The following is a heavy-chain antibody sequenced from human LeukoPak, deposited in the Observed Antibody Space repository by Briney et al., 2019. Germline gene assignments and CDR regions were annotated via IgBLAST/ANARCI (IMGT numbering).Heavy chain of an antibody. J-gene: IGHJ5*02. CDR3: ARLIVVVVAATRNSWFDP. D-gene: IGHD2-15*01. CDR2: INHSGST. Sequence: PSETLSLTCAVYGGSFSSYHWSWIRQPPGKGLEWIGEINHSGSTNYNPSLKSRVTKSLDTSKNQFSLKVSSVTAADTAMYYCARLIVVVVAATRNSWFDPWGQGTLVTVSS. CDR1: GGSFSSYH. V-gene: IGHV4-34*01.